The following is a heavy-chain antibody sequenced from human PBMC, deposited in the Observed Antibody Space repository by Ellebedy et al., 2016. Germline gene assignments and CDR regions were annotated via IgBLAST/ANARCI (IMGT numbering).Heavy chain of an antibody. D-gene: IGHD3-16*01. J-gene: IGHJ4*02. Sequence: GGSLRLSCAASGFSFSSYWMSWVRQAPGKGLEWVANIKQDESAKYYVDSVKGRFTISRDNAKNSLYLQMNSLRAEDTAVYYCARMSEGEPFDYWGQGTLVTVSS. CDR1: GFSFSSYW. CDR2: IKQDESAK. V-gene: IGHV3-7*03. CDR3: ARMSEGEPFDY.